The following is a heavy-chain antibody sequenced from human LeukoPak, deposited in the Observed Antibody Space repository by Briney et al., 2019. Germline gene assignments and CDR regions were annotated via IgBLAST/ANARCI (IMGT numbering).Heavy chain of an antibody. CDR2: INSDGSST. Sequence: GGSLRLSCAASGFTFSSYWMHWVRQAPGKGLVWVSRINSDGSSTSYADSVKGRFTISRDKAKNTLYLQMNSLRAEDTAVYYCARVDSSSWSPFDYWGQGTLVTVSS. V-gene: IGHV3-74*01. D-gene: IGHD6-13*01. J-gene: IGHJ4*02. CDR1: GFTFSSYW. CDR3: ARVDSSSWSPFDY.